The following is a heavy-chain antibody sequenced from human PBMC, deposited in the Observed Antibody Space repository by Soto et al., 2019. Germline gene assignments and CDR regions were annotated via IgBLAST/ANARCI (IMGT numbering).Heavy chain of an antibody. CDR3: AREGCSSTSRLCGMDV. V-gene: IGHV1-69*13. D-gene: IGHD2-2*01. Sequence: AASVKVSCKASGGTFSSYAISWVRQAPGQGLEWMGGIIPIFGTANYAQKFQGRVTITADESTSTAYMELSSLRSEDTAVYYCAREGCSSTSRLCGMDVWGQGTTVTVSS. CDR2: IIPIFGTA. J-gene: IGHJ6*02. CDR1: GGTFSSYA.